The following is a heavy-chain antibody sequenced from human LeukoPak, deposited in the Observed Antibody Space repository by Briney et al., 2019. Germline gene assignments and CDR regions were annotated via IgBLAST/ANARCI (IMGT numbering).Heavy chain of an antibody. V-gene: IGHV4-34*01. CDR2: INHSGST. D-gene: IGHD3-10*01. CDR3: AKSNGYGLVDI. CDR1: GGYFSGFY. J-gene: IGHJ3*02. Sequence: TSETLSLTCAVSGGYFSGFYWNWIRQSPGKGLEWIGEINHSGSTNYNPSLKSRVTISVDTSRNQFSLKLNSVTAADTAVYYCAKSNGYGLVDIWGQGTMVTVSS.